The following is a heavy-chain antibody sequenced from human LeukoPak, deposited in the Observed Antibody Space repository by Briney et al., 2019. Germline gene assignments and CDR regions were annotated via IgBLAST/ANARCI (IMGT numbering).Heavy chain of an antibody. CDR2: ISSSGTTI. J-gene: IGHJ4*02. CDR3: AKGQREVTAADYDN. V-gene: IGHV3-11*01. Sequence: GGSLRLSCAASGFTFSDYYMSWIRQAPGKGLEWVSYISSSGTTIYYADSVKGRFTVSRDNSKNTLYLQMNSLRSNDTAVYYCAKGQREVTAADYDNWGQGTLVTVSS. CDR1: GFTFSDYY. D-gene: IGHD6-25*01.